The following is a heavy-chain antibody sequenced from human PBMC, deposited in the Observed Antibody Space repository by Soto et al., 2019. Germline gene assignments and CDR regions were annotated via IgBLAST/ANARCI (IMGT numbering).Heavy chain of an antibody. J-gene: IGHJ6*02. CDR2: IIPIFGTG. V-gene: IGHV1-69*13. Sequence: SVKVSCKASGGTFSSYAISWVRQAPGQGLEWMGGIIPIFGTGNYAQKFQGRVTITADESTSTAYMELSSLRSEDTAVYYCARDPSKPTMVRGVISRYYYYGMDVWG. CDR1: GGTFSSYA. CDR3: ARDPSKPTMVRGVISRYYYYGMDV. D-gene: IGHD3-10*01.